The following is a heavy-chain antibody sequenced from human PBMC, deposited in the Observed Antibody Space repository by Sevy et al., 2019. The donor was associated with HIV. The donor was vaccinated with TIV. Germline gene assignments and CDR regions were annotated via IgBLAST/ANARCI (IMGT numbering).Heavy chain of an antibody. CDR1: GGSISSGDYY. CDR3: AREEDSSGYHY. J-gene: IGHJ4*02. Sequence: SETLSLTCTVSGGSISSGDYYWSWIRQPPGKGLEWIGDLYYSGSTYSNPSLKSRITISVDTSKNQFSLKLSSVTAADTAVYYCAREEDSSGYHYWGQGTLVTVSS. V-gene: IGHV4-30-4*01. CDR2: LYYSGST. D-gene: IGHD3-22*01.